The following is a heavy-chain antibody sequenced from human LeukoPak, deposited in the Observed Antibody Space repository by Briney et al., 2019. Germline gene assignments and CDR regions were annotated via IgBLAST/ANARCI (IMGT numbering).Heavy chain of an antibody. CDR2: IIPILGTT. CDR1: GDTFSSYA. J-gene: IGHJ3*01. V-gene: IGHV1-69*13. CDR3: ARDDYYDSSAYRENPFDV. D-gene: IGHD3-22*01. Sequence: SVKVSCKASGDTFSSYAISWLRQAPGQGLEWMGGIIPILGTTNYAQKFQGRVTITADESTSTLYMEVRSLRSEDTAIYYCARDDYYDSSAYRENPFDVWGQGTMVTVSS.